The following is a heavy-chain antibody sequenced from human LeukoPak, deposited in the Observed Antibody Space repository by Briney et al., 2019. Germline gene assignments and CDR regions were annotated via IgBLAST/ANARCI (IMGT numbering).Heavy chain of an antibody. J-gene: IGHJ4*02. V-gene: IGHV3-33*01. Sequence: GGSLRLSCAASGFTFSSYGMHWVRQAPGKGLEWVAVIWYDGSNKYYADSVKGRFTISRDNAKNSLFLQMNSLRAEDTAVYYCARSFTSAGGLADYWGQGTLVTVSS. CDR3: ARSFTSAGGLADY. D-gene: IGHD6-13*01. CDR2: IWYDGSNK. CDR1: GFTFSSYG.